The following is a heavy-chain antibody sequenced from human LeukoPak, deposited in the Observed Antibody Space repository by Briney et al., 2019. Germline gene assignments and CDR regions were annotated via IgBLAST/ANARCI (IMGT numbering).Heavy chain of an antibody. V-gene: IGHV3-11*01. CDR3: ARGGRVLRFLEWLSGGAFDI. Sequence: PGGSLRLSCAASGFTFSDYYRSWIRQAPGKGLEWVSYISSSGSTIYYADSVKGRFTISRDNAKNSLYLQMNSLSAEDTAVYYCARGGRVLRFLEWLSGGAFDIWGQGTMVTVSS. D-gene: IGHD3-3*01. CDR1: GFTFSDYY. J-gene: IGHJ3*02. CDR2: ISSSGSTI.